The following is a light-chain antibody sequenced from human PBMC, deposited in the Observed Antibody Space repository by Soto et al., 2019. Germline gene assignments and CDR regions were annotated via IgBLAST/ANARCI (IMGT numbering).Light chain of an antibody. V-gene: IGKV3-20*01. Sequence: EIVLTQSPGTLSLSPGERATLSCGASQSVNSNSLAWYQQKPGQAPRLLFYAASNRASGVPDRFSASGSGTDFTLTISRLEPEDFAVYHCQQYGSSPLTFGGGTKVEIQ. CDR3: QQYGSSPLT. J-gene: IGKJ4*01. CDR1: QSVNSNS. CDR2: AAS.